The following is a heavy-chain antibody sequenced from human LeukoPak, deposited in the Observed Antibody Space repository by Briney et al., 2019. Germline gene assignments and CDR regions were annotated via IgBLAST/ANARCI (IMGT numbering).Heavy chain of an antibody. J-gene: IGHJ4*02. Sequence: GGSLRLSCAASGFTFSNAWMSWVRQAPGKGLEWVGRIKSKTDGGTTDYAAPVKGRFTISRDDSKNTLYLQMNSLKTEDKAVYYCTTDLGGSGYDSDYWGQGTLVTVSS. D-gene: IGHD5-12*01. V-gene: IGHV3-15*01. CDR2: IKSKTDGGTT. CDR3: TTDLGGSGYDSDY. CDR1: GFTFSNAW.